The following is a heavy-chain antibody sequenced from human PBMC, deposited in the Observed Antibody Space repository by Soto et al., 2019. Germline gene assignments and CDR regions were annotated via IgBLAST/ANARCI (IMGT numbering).Heavy chain of an antibody. CDR1: GYTFTSYG. J-gene: IGHJ6*02. CDR3: ARDGGDCGYRLAYYYYIAMDV. V-gene: IGHV1-18*01. CDR2: ISAYNGNT. Sequence: GASVKVSCKASGYTFTSYGISWVRQAPGQGLEWMGWISAYNGNTNYAQKLQGRVTMTTDTSTSTAYMELRSLRSDDTAVYYCARDGGDCGYRLAYYYYIAMDVWGQATAVTVSS. D-gene: IGHD2-21*02.